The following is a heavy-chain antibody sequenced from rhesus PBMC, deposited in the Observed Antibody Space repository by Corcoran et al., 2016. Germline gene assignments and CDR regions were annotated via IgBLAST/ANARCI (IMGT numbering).Heavy chain of an antibody. J-gene: IGHJ4*01. CDR3: ARLSSYYFDY. Sequence: QVQLQESGPGLVKPSETLSLTCAVSGGSISGGYGCSWIRQPPGKGLEWIGHIFDSIGSTYYNPSLKSRVTISRDTSKNQFSLKLSSVTAADTAVYYCARLSSYYFDYWGQGVLVTVSS. CDR1: GGSISGGYG. CDR2: IFDSIGST. V-gene: IGHV4S7*01.